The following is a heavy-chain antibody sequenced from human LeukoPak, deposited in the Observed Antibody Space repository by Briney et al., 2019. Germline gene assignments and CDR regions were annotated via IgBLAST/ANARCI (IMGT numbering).Heavy chain of an antibody. CDR1: GFTFSSYA. CDR2: ISGSGGST. Sequence: GGSLRLSCAASGFTFSSYAMSWVRQAPGKGLEWVSAISGSGGSTYYADSVKGRFTISRDNSKNTLYLQMNSLRAEDTAVYYCAKGIRFLEWLLADCWGQGTLVTVSS. J-gene: IGHJ4*02. D-gene: IGHD3-3*01. CDR3: AKGIRFLEWLLADC. V-gene: IGHV3-23*01.